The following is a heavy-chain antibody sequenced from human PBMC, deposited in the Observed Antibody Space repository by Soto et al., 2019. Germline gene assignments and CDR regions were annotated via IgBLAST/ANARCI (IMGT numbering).Heavy chain of an antibody. CDR1: GGSTTDYY. CDR2: IYNNGVT. J-gene: IGHJ5*02. V-gene: IGHV4-59*01. Sequence: SETLSLTCTVSGGSTTDYYWNWIRQPPGKGLEWIGYIYNNGVTNYNPSLKSRVTISVDTSKNQFSLNLSSVTAADTAMYYCARAIAAAGNWFDPSGQGTLVTVSS. D-gene: IGHD6-13*01. CDR3: ARAIAAAGNWFDP.